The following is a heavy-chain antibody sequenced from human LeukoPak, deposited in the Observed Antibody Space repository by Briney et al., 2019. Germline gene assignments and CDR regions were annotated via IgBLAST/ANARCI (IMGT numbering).Heavy chain of an antibody. V-gene: IGHV2-5*02. CDR2: IYWDDDK. CDR1: GFSLSTSRVG. Sequence: SGPTLVKPTQTLTLTCTFSGFSLSTSRVGVGWIRQPPGKALEWLALIYWDDDKRYSPSLKSRLTITKDTSKNQVVLTMTNMDPVDTATYYCAHRGYSYGYLAFDIWGQGTMVTVSS. CDR3: AHRGYSYGYLAFDI. J-gene: IGHJ3*02. D-gene: IGHD5-18*01.